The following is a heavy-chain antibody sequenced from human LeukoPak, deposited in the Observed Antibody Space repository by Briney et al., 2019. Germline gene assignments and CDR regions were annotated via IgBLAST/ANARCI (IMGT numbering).Heavy chain of an antibody. Sequence: SVKVSCKASGGTFSSYAISWVRQAPGQGLEWMGGIIPIFGTANYAQKFQGRVTITTDESTSTAYMELSSLRSEDTAVYYCARGARGVIITRKPFDPWGQGTLVTVSS. CDR1: GGTFSSYA. V-gene: IGHV1-69*05. J-gene: IGHJ5*02. CDR2: IIPIFGTA. D-gene: IGHD3-10*01. CDR3: ARGARGVIITRKPFDP.